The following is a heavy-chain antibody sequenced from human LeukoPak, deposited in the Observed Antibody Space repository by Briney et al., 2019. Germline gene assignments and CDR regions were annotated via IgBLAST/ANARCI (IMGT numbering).Heavy chain of an antibody. CDR3: ARAGYYRFDY. CDR2: INSDGSNI. CDR1: GFTFSSYW. Sequence: GGSLRLSCAPSGFTFSSYWMRWVRQAPGKGLVWIARINSDGSNINYADSVKGRFTISRDNAKNTLYLQMDSLRAEDTAVYYCARAGYYRFDYWGQGTLVTVSS. D-gene: IGHD1-26*01. J-gene: IGHJ4*02. V-gene: IGHV3-74*01.